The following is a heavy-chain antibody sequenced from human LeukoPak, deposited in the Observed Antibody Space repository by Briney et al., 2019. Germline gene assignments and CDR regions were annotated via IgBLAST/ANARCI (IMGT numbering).Heavy chain of an antibody. J-gene: IGHJ4*02. Sequence: KPSETLSLTCTVSGDSINNYYWSWIRQPPGKRLEYIACAYNNGETNYNPSLKSRVAISVDTSKNHLSLNLSSVTAADTATYYCAGTTRWLAFDYWGQGILVTVSS. CDR2: AYNNGET. D-gene: IGHD5-12*01. CDR3: AGTTRWLAFDY. V-gene: IGHV4-59*01. CDR1: GDSINNYY.